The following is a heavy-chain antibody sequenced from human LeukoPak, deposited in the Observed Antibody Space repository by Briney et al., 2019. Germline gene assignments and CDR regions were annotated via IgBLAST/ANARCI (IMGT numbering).Heavy chain of an antibody. D-gene: IGHD3-22*01. CDR3: AGEDSEEDYYDGFAAFDI. J-gene: IGHJ3*02. V-gene: IGHV4-38-2*02. CDR2: IYHSGST. CDR1: GYSISSGYY. Sequence: SETLSLTCTVSGYSISSGYYWGWIRQPPGKGLEWIGSIYHSGSTYYNPSLKSRVTISVDTSKNQFSLKLNSVTAADTAVYYCAGEDSEEDYYDGFAAFDIWGQGTTVTVSS.